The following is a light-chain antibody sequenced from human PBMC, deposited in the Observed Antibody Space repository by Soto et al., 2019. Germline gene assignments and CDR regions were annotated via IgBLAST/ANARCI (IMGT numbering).Light chain of an antibody. V-gene: IGKV1-5*03. CDR3: QQYNSYSPT. CDR2: KAT. CDR1: QRIDTW. J-gene: IGKJ5*01. Sequence: DIQMTQSPSILSASVVDRVTITCRASQRIDTWLAWYQQKPGTAPKLLIYKATILQSGVPSRFSGSGSGTEFTLAISSLQPDDFATYYCQQYNSYSPTFGQGTRLEIK.